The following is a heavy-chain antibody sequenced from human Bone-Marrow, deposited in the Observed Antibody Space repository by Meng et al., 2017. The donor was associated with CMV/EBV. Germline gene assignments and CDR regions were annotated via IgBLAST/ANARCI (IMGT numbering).Heavy chain of an antibody. CDR3: ARGGYELLHRTFDI. V-gene: IGHV3-48*04. Sequence: GGSLRLSCAASGFIFSSYSMNWVRQTPGKGLEWVSYISSSSTTIYYEDSVKGRFTISRDNAKNSLYLQMNSLRAEDTAVYYCARGGYELLHRTFDIWGQGTMVTVSS. J-gene: IGHJ3*02. CDR1: GFIFSSYS. D-gene: IGHD2-2*01. CDR2: ISSSSTTI.